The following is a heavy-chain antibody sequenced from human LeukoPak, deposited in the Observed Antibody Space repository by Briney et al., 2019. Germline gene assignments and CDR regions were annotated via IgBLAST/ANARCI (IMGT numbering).Heavy chain of an antibody. V-gene: IGHV3-66*02. CDR1: GFTVSSNY. D-gene: IGHD4-23*01. Sequence: GGSLRLSCAASGFTVSSNYMSWVRQAPGKGLELVSVIYSGGSTYYADSVKGRFTISRDNSKNTLYLQMNSLRAEDTAVYYCAILGVYGGNSRSNDAFDIWGQGTMVTVSS. CDR2: IYSGGST. J-gene: IGHJ3*02. CDR3: AILGVYGGNSRSNDAFDI.